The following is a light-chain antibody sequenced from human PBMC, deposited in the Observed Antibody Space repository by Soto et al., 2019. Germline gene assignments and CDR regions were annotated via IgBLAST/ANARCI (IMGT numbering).Light chain of an antibody. Sequence: DMEMTQSPSSLSASVGDRVTITCRASQSISNYLNWYQHKPGKVPKLLIYAESSLQSGVPTRFSGSGSGTYFTLTINSLQPEDFATYYCQQSYGTPLTFGGGTKIEIK. V-gene: IGKV1-39*01. CDR3: QQSYGTPLT. CDR1: QSISNY. CDR2: AES. J-gene: IGKJ4*01.